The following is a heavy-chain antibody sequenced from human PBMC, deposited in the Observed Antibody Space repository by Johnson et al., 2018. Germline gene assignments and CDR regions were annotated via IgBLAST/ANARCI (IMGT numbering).Heavy chain of an antibody. D-gene: IGHD6-13*01. CDR2: IYYSGST. CDR1: GGSISTYY. Sequence: QVQLQESGPGLVKPSETLSLTCTVSGGSISTYYWSWIRQPPGKGLEWLGYIYYSGSTNYNPSLKSRVTISLDTSKNQFSLRLRSVTAADTAVYYCARATSWYMDFDYWGQGTLVTVSS. J-gene: IGHJ4*02. V-gene: IGHV4-59*01. CDR3: ARATSWYMDFDY.